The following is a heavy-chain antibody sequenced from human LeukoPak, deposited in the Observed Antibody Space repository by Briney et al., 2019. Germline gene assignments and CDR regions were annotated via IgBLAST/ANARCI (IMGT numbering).Heavy chain of an antibody. V-gene: IGHV3-7*01. CDR2: IKQDGSEK. D-gene: IGHD2-21*02. CDR3: ARRICDDCSKTGRYFDS. Sequence: PGGSLRLSCAASGFTFSNYWMSWVRQAPGKGLEWVANIKQDGSEKYYVDSVKGRFTISRDNAKNSLYLQMNSLRVEDTAVYYCARRICDDCSKTGRYFDSWGQGTLVTVSS. CDR1: GFTFSNYW. J-gene: IGHJ4*02.